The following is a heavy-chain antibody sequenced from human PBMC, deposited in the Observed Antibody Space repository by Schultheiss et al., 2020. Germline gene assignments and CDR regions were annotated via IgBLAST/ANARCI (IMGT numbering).Heavy chain of an antibody. D-gene: IGHD5-24*01. J-gene: IGHJ6*02. V-gene: IGHV1-18*01. CDR1: GYTFTSYG. CDR2: ISAYNGNT. CDR3: ARPRKQLRPEGDGMDV. Sequence: ASVKVSCKASGYTFTSYGISWVRQAPGQGLEWMGWISAYNGNTNYAQKLQGRVTITADESTSTAYMELSSLRSEDTAVYYCARPRKQLRPEGDGMDVWGQGTTVTVSS.